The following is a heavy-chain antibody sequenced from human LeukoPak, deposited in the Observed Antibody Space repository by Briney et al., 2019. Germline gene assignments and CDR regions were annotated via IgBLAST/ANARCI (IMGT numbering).Heavy chain of an antibody. Sequence: GGSLRLSCAASGFTFSNYGMSWVRQAPGKGLEWVSAISDSGAGTYYADSVKGRFTISRDNSRNTLYLQMNSLRAEDTAVYYCARPLLTLPAFRHWGQGTLVTVSS. CDR3: ARPLLTLPAFRH. J-gene: IGHJ1*01. CDR1: GFTFSNYG. V-gene: IGHV3-23*01. CDR2: ISDSGAGT. D-gene: IGHD3-9*01.